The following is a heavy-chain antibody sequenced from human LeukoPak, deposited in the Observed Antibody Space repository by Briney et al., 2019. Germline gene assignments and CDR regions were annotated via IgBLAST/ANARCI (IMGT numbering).Heavy chain of an antibody. V-gene: IGHV3-7*01. Sequence: PGGSLRLSCDASGFTFSTYWMTWVRQAPGKGLEWLATIKQDGSEKYYLDSVKGRFIISRDNAKNSLYLQMNSLRAEDTAVYYCATSPGLGYSSSLTGVDYWGQGTLVTVSS. D-gene: IGHD6-6*01. CDR2: IKQDGSEK. CDR3: ATSPGLGYSSSLTGVDY. J-gene: IGHJ4*02. CDR1: GFTFSTYW.